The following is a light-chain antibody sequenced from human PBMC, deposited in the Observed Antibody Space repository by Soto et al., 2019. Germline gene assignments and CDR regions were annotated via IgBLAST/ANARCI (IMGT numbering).Light chain of an antibody. V-gene: IGLV2-23*02. J-gene: IGLJ2*01. Sequence: QSALTQPASVSGSPGQSITISCTGTSSDVGSYNLVSWYQQHPGKAPKLMIYEVSKRPSGVSNRFSGSKSGNTASLTISGLQAEEEADYCCCSYAGSSTVFGGGTKLTVL. CDR1: SSDVGSYNL. CDR3: CSYAGSSTV. CDR2: EVS.